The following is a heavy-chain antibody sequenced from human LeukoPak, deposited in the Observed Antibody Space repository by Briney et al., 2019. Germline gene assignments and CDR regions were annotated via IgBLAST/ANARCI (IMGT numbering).Heavy chain of an antibody. CDR1: GGSMSGYY. D-gene: IGHD3-9*01. J-gene: IGHJ4*02. Sequence: SETLSLTCSVSGGSMSGYYWRWNRQPPGKGLEWIGSIHYNGGTDYNPSLKTRVTISLDTSRSQFSLKLGSVTAADTAVYYCARGRVPGYWGQGALVTVSS. CDR3: ARGRVPGY. CDR2: IHYNGGT. V-gene: IGHV4-59*01.